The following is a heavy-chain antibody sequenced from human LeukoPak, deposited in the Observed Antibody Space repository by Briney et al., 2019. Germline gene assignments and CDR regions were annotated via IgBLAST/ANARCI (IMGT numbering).Heavy chain of an antibody. CDR2: INPSGGST. D-gene: IGHD6-13*01. Sequence: ASVTVSCKASGYTFTSYYLHWVRQAPGQGLEWMGIINPSGGSTDYAQKFQGRVAMTRDTSTSTVYMEPSSLRSEDTAVYYCARAPAVSSHYFDYWGQGTLVTVSS. CDR1: GYTFTSYY. CDR3: ARAPAVSSHYFDY. J-gene: IGHJ4*02. V-gene: IGHV1-46*01.